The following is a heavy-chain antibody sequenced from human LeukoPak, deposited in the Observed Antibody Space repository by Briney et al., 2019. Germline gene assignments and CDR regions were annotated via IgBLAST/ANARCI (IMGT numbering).Heavy chain of an antibody. V-gene: IGHV3-48*04. J-gene: IGHJ4*02. CDR3: ARDMTITGADDY. Sequence: GGSLRLSCTASGFTFSAYPMTWVRQAPGKGPEWVSYISGSGDIIYYADSVKGRFTISRDNAKNSLYLQMDSLRAEDTAIYYCARDMTITGADDYWGQGTLVTVSS. CDR1: GFTFSAYP. D-gene: IGHD6-13*01. CDR2: ISGSGDII.